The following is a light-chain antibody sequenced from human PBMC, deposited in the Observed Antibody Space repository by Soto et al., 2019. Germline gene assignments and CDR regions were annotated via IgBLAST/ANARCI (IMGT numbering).Light chain of an antibody. CDR1: QDIAGY. J-gene: IGKJ4*01. V-gene: IGKV1D-16*01. CDR3: QQYDSYSPLT. CDR2: GAS. Sequence: DIQVTQSPSSVSASVGDRVTISCRTRQDIAGYLAWYQHKPGRTPELLIHGASRLQSGVPSRFSGSGSGTDFTLTISCLQSEDFATYYCQQYDSYSPLTFGGGTKVDIK.